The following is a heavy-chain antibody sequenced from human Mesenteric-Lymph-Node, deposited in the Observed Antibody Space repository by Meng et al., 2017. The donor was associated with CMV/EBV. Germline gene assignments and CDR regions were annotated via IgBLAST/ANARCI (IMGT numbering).Heavy chain of an antibody. CDR1: GFTVSNNY. V-gene: IGHV3-53*01. J-gene: IGHJ4*02. CDR3: AKTFGVLNYFDY. CDR2: IYDVGTT. Sequence: GGSLRLSCAASGFTVSNNYMSWVRQAPGQGLEWVALIYDVGTTYYADSVKGRFTISKDNYKNTLYLQMNSLRAEDTALYYCAKTFGVLNYFDYWGQGTLVTVSS. D-gene: IGHD3-3*01.